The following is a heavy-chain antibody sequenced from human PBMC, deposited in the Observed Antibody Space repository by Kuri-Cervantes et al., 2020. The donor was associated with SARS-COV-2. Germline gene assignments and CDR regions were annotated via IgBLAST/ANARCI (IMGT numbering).Heavy chain of an antibody. CDR1: ESTFPNYD. V-gene: IGHV1-69*13. CDR3: ARTCGMVGNLRYYYYYMDV. D-gene: IGHD1-26*01. Sequence: SVKVSCKAPESTFPNYDINWVRQAPGQGLEWMGGIIPIFGTANYAQKFQGRVTITADESTSTAYMELSSLRSEDTAVYYCARTCGMVGNLRYYYYYMDVWGKGTTVTVSS. J-gene: IGHJ6*03. CDR2: IIPIFGTA.